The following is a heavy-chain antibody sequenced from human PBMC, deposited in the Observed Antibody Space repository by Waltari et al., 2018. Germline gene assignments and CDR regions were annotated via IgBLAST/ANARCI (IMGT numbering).Heavy chain of an antibody. CDR3: ARLPQEVDGMDV. CDR2: INPSGGST. V-gene: IGHV1-46*01. J-gene: IGHJ6*02. Sequence: QVQLVQSGAEVKKPGASVKVSCKASGYTFTSSYMHCVRQAPGQGLEWRGIINPSGGSTSYAQKFQGRVTMTRDTSTSTVYMELSSLRSEDTAVYYCARLPQEVDGMDVWGQGTTVTVSS. CDR1: GYTFTSSY.